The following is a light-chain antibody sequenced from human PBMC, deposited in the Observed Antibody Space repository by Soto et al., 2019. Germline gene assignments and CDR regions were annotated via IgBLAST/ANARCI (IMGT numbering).Light chain of an antibody. Sequence: DIQMTQSPSTLSASVGARVTITCRASQSISTRLAWYRQKPGKAPKLLIYKASSLESGVPSRFSGSGSGTEFTLTISSLQTDDFATYYCQQYYSYWTFGQGTKVDIK. CDR2: KAS. J-gene: IGKJ1*01. CDR1: QSISTR. V-gene: IGKV1-5*03. CDR3: QQYYSYWT.